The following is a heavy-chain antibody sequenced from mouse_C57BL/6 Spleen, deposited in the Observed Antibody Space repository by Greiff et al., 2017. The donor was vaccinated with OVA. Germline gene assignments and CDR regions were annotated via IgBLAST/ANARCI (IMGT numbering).Heavy chain of an antibody. CDR1: GYTFTDYE. CDR3: TGGSFAY. Sequence: QVQLQQSGAELVRPGASVTLSCKASGYTFTDYEMHWVKQTPVHGLEWIGAIDPETGGTAYTQKFKGKAILTADKSSSTAYMEPRSLTSEDSAVYYCTGGSFAYWGQGTLVTVSA. CDR2: IDPETGGT. J-gene: IGHJ3*01. V-gene: IGHV1-15*01.